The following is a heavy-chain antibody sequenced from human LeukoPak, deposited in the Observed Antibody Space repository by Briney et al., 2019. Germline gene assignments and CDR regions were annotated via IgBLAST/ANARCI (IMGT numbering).Heavy chain of an antibody. J-gene: IGHJ1*01. Sequence: GGAPRISRLAPGFTFRIYAMPLGRPAPREGLENFLAFSSNGGSTYYADSVKGRFTISRDNSKNTLYLQMSSLRAEDTAVYYCVKDPPYSSSWYFQYWGQGTLVTVSS. CDR2: FSSNGGST. D-gene: IGHD6-13*01. CDR3: VKDPPYSSSWYFQY. V-gene: IGHV3-64D*06. CDR1: GFTFRIYA.